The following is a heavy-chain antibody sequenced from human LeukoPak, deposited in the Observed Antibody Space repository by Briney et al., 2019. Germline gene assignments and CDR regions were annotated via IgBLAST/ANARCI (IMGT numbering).Heavy chain of an antibody. V-gene: IGHV6-1*01. D-gene: IGHD2-2*01. J-gene: IGHJ5*02. CDR1: GDSFSSNSVT. CDR2: TYYRSTWYN. Sequence: PSQTLSLTCAISGDSFSSNSVTWNWIRQSPSRGLEWLGRTYYRSTWYNDYAVSVRGRITVNPDTSKNQFSLHLNSVTPEDTAVYYCAGRLTQYDCFDPWGQGILVTVSS. CDR3: AGRLTQYDCFDP.